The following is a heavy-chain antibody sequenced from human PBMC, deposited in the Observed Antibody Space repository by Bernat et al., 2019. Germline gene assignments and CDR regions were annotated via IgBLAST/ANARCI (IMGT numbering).Heavy chain of an antibody. D-gene: IGHD3-10*01. CDR3: ARDPAGYGSAASWFDP. CDR2: IIPILGIA. Sequence: QVQLVQSGAEVKKPGSSVKVSCKASGGTFSSYTISWVRQAPGQGLEWMGRIIPILGIANYAQKFQGRVTITADKSTSTAYMELSSLRSEDTAVYYCARDPAGYGSAASWFDPWGQGTLVTVSS. CDR1: GGTFSSYT. V-gene: IGHV1-69*08. J-gene: IGHJ5*02.